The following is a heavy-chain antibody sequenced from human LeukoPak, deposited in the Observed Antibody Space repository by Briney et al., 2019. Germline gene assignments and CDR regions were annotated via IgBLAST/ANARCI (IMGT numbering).Heavy chain of an antibody. CDR3: AKSGIGYCSGGNCYFDY. CDR1: GFTFSSYG. J-gene: IGHJ4*02. D-gene: IGHD2-8*02. V-gene: IGHV3-30*18. CDR2: VSYDGGTK. Sequence: PGGSLRLSCTASGFTFSSYGMHWVRQAPGKGLEWVAVVSYDGGTKFYSDSVKGRFTVSRDNSKSTIYLQMNSLRAEDTAVHYCAKSGIGYCSGGNCYFDYWGQGTLVTVSS.